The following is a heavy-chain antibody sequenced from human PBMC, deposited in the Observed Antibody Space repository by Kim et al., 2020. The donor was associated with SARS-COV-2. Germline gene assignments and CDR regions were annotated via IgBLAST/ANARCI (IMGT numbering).Heavy chain of an antibody. J-gene: IGHJ4*02. CDR3: ARHGQYGYSSGWYSPYFDY. Sequence: GESLKISCKGSGYSFTSYWISWVRQMPGKGLEWMGRIDPSDSYTNYSPSFQGHVTISADKSISTAYLQWSSLKASDTAMYYCARHGQYGYSSGWYSPYFDYWGQGTLVTVSS. CDR1: GYSFTSYW. V-gene: IGHV5-10-1*01. D-gene: IGHD6-19*01. CDR2: IDPSDSYT.